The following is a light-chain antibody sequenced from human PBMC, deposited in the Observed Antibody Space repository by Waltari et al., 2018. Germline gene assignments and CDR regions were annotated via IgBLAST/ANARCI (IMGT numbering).Light chain of an antibody. CDR3: HQYYNIPFT. CDR2: WAS. J-gene: IGKJ3*01. CDR1: QSVLYSSTNKNY. V-gene: IGKV4-1*01. Sequence: DIVMTQSPDSLAVSLGERATLNCKSRQSVLYSSTNKNYLAWYQQKQGQPPQLLSYWASTREAGVPDRRSGSGSGTDFTLTISSLQAEDVAVYYCHQYYNIPFTGGPGTKVDIK.